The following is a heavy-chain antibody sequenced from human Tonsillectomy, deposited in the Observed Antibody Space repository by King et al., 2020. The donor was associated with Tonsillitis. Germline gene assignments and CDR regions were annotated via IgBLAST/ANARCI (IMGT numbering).Heavy chain of an antibody. CDR3: ASRASTDY. V-gene: IGHV4-61*02. D-gene: IGHD2-21*01. Sequence: VQLQESGPGLVKPSQTLSLTCTVSGGSTNSGSYSWGWIRQPAGRGLEGIGRRDTRGSANYNPSLKNRATRSEDTSKNQFSLKLSSVTAADTAIYYCASRASTDYWGQGVLVTVSP. J-gene: IGHJ4*02. CDR2: RDTRGSA. CDR1: GGSTNSGSYS.